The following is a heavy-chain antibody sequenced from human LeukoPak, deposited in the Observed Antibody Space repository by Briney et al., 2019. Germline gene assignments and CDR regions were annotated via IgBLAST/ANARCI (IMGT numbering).Heavy chain of an antibody. CDR2: ISSSGSTI. D-gene: IGHD6-6*01. CDR1: GFTFSSYE. J-gene: IGHJ6*02. CDR3: AKNKEYSSSYYYYYGMDV. V-gene: IGHV3-48*03. Sequence: GGSLRLSCAASGFTFSSYEMNWVRQAPGKGLEWVSYISSSGSTIYYADSVKGRFTISRDNAKNSLYLQMNSLRTEDTALYYCAKNKEYSSSYYYYYGMDVWGQGTTVTVSS.